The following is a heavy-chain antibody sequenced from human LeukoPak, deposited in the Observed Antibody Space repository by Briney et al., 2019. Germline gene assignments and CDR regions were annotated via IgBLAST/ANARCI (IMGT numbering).Heavy chain of an antibody. D-gene: IGHD3-9*01. CDR1: GYTFTSYA. V-gene: IGHV1-3*01. CDR3: ARDMKGTYYDILTGPQVGYYYYYGMDV. Sequence: ASVKVSCKASGYTFTSYAMHWVRQGPGQRLEWMGWINAGNGNTKYSQKFQGRVTITRDTSASTAYMELSSLRSEDTAVYYCARDMKGTYYDILTGPQVGYYYYYGMDVWGQGTTVTVSS. J-gene: IGHJ6*02. CDR2: INAGNGNT.